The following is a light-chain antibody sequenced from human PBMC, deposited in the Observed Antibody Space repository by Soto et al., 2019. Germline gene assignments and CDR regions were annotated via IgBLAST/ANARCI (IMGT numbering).Light chain of an antibody. Sequence: DIQMTQSPSSLSASVGDRVTITCQASQDINNYLNWYQQKPGKAPKLLIYDASTLETGVPSRFSGSGSGTDFTFTIHNLQPEDFATYYCQQSGNLPLTFGQGTTVDMK. CDR2: DAS. CDR1: QDINNY. CDR3: QQSGNLPLT. J-gene: IGKJ2*01. V-gene: IGKV1-33*01.